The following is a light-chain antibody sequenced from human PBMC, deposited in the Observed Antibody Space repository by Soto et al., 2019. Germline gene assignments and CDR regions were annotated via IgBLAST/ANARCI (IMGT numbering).Light chain of an antibody. CDR2: HVS. J-gene: IGLJ1*01. CDR1: SGDVGAYNF. V-gene: IGLV2-14*03. CDR3: SSYAGSDTFV. Sequence: QSVVTQPASVSGSPGQSITISCTGTSGDVGAYNFVSWYQQHPGKAPKLIVYHVSDRPSGLSSRFSGSKSGNSASLTISGLHAEDEADYYCSSYAGSDTFVFGTGTKVTVL.